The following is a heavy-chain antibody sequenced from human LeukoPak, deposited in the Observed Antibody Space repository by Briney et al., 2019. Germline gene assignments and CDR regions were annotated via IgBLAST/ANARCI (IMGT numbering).Heavy chain of an antibody. CDR3: AREKQQLNWFDP. CDR1: GYTFTGYY. D-gene: IGHD6-13*01. V-gene: IGHV1-2*02. J-gene: IGHJ5*02. Sequence: ASVKVSCKASGYTFTGYYIHWVRQAPGQGLEWMGWINPHSGGTNYAQKFQGGVTMTRDTSITTAYMELSSLRSDDTAVYYCAREKQQLNWFDPWGQGTLVTVSS. CDR2: INPHSGGT.